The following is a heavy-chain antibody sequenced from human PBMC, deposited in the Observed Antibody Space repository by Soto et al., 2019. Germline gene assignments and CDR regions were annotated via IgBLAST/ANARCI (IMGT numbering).Heavy chain of an antibody. CDR1: GGSINTFY. D-gene: IGHD3-10*01. Sequence: SETLSLTCTVSGGSINTFYWSWVRQPAGKGLEWIGRIFSSGSTSFNPSLESRVAMSVDTSKNHFSLNLSSVTAADMAVYYCAREASHTPHTFAPGTQLWSFDFWGQGSLVTVSS. V-gene: IGHV4-4*07. J-gene: IGHJ4*02. CDR2: IFSSGST. CDR3: AREASHTPHTFAPGTQLWSFDF.